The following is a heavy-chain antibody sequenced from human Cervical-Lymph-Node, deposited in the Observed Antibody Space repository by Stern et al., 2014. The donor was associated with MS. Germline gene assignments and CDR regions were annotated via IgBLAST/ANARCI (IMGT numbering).Heavy chain of an antibody. J-gene: IGHJ4*02. Sequence: QVQLVQSGGGVVQPGRSLRLSCVVSGFPFRNYGMDWVRQAPGKGLEWVALIFNDGNNENYADSVKGRFTISRDNSKNTLYLQMDSLRTEDTAVYYCAKASSGWSRDYWGQGTLVTVSS. D-gene: IGHD6-19*01. V-gene: IGHV3-30*18. CDR3: AKASSGWSRDY. CDR1: GFPFRNYG. CDR2: IFNDGNNE.